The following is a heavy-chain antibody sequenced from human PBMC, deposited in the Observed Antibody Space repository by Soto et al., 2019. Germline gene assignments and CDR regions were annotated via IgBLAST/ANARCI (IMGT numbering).Heavy chain of an antibody. CDR1: GGSISSYY. CDR2: IYYSGST. J-gene: IGHJ4*02. V-gene: IGHV4-59*01. CDR3: ARVYDILTGEIDY. D-gene: IGHD3-9*01. Sequence: KPSETLSLTCTVSGGSISSYYWSWIRQPPGKGLEWIGYIYYSGSTNYNSSLKSRVTISVDTSKNQFSLKLSSVTAADTAVYYCARVYDILTGEIDYWGQGTLVTVS.